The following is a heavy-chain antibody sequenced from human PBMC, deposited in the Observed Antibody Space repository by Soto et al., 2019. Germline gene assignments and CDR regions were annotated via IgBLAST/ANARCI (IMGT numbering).Heavy chain of an antibody. CDR3: ARVGYGSGSSNWFDH. J-gene: IGHJ5*02. CDR1: GGSISSGGYS. Sequence: TLSLHFAVSGGSISSGGYSWSWIRQPPGKGLEWIGYIYHSGSTYYNPSLKSRVTISVDRSKNQFSLKLSSVTAADTAVYYCARVGYGSGSSNWFDHWGHGTLVTVSS. V-gene: IGHV4-30-2*01. D-gene: IGHD3-10*01. CDR2: IYHSGST.